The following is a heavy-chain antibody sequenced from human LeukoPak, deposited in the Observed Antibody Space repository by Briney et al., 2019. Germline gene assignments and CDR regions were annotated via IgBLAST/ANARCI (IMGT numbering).Heavy chain of an antibody. CDR2: IRYDGSNK. CDR3: AKADDNWNDFDY. CDR1: GFTFSSYG. J-gene: IGHJ4*02. V-gene: IGHV3-30*02. D-gene: IGHD1-20*01. Sequence: PGGSLRLPCAASGFTFSSYGMHWVRQAPGKGLEWVSFIRYDGSNKYCADSVKGRFTISRDNSKNTLYLQMNSLRPEDTAVYYCAKADDNWNDFDYWGQGTPVTVSS.